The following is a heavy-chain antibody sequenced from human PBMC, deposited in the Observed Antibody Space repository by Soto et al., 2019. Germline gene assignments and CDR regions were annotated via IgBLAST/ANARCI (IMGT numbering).Heavy chain of an antibody. CDR2: IYWDDDK. CDR1: GFSLTTSGVG. D-gene: IGHD3-3*01. CDR3: AHRVLRAVFGLVTTTAIYFDF. Sequence: QITLNESGPPVVKPTETLTLTCTFSGFSLTTSGVGVGWVRQSPGKAPEWLAFIYWDDDKRYSTSLKSRLTINKDTSKNQVVLTMANVDPADTATYYCAHRVLRAVFGLVTTTAIYFDFWGQGTPVVVSS. V-gene: IGHV2-5*02. J-gene: IGHJ4*02.